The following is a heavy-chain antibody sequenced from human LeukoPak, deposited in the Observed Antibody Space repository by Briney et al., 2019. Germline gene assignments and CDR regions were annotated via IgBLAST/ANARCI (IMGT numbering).Heavy chain of an antibody. CDR3: AGRRDGYNRDY. D-gene: IGHD5-24*01. CDR1: GGSISSYY. V-gene: IGHV4-59*01. CDR2: IYYSGST. J-gene: IGHJ4*02. Sequence: SETLSLTCTVSGGSISSYYWCWIRQHPGEGLVWIGYIYYSGSTNYNPSLKSRLTISVDTSKNQFSLELSSVTTPDTAVYYCAGRRDGYNRDYWGQGTLVTVSS.